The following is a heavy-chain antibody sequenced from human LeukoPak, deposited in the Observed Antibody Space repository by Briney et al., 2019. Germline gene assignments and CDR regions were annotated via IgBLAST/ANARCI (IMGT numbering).Heavy chain of an antibody. D-gene: IGHD3-3*01. CDR1: NGSINGGDFH. V-gene: IGHV4-30-4*08. Sequence: SETLSLTCSVSNGSINGGDFHWSWIRQPPGKGLEWIGYIYYSGSTYYNPSLKSRVTISVDTSKNQFSLKLSSVTAADTAVYYCASGPSYYDFWSGYYTGSYYYYYMDVWGKGTTVTVSS. J-gene: IGHJ6*03. CDR2: IYYSGST. CDR3: ASGPSYYDFWSGYYTGSYYYYYMDV.